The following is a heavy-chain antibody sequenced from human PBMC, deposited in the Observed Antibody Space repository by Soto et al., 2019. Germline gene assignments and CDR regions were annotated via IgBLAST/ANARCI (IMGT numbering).Heavy chain of an antibody. CDR1: GFTFINYG. D-gene: IGHD3-9*01. CDR3: ATEGSNVLTGGYFES. V-gene: IGHV3-33*03. CDR2: IWHDGSYK. J-gene: IGHJ4*02. Sequence: QVQLVESGGGVVQPGRSLRLSCAASGFTFINYGMHWVRQAPGRGLEWVAVIWHDGSYKYYADSVKGRFTISRDDSKNALDLQMNSLPAEDTAVYYGATEGSNVLTGGYFESWGQGTLVAVSS.